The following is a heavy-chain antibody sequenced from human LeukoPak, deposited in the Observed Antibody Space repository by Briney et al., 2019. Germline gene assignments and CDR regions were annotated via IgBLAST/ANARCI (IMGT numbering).Heavy chain of an antibody. V-gene: IGHV3-23*01. J-gene: IGHJ4*02. Sequence: GGSLRLSCAASGFTFSSYAMSWVRQAPGKGLEWVSAISGSGGSTYYADSVKGRFTTSRDNSKNTLYLQMNSLRAEDTAVYYCAKDPSYTMIVLVHFDYWGQGTLVTVSS. CDR2: ISGSGGST. CDR3: AKDPSYTMIVLVHFDY. CDR1: GFTFSSYA. D-gene: IGHD3-22*01.